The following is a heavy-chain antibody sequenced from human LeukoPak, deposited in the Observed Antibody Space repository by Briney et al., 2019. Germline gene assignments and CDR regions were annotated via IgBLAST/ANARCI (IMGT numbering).Heavy chain of an antibody. D-gene: IGHD6-19*01. CDR3: AKDGGGWYRSGWYYFDH. CDR1: GFTFSNFA. J-gene: IGHJ4*02. CDR2: LSGSGAGT. Sequence: GGSLRLSCAASGFTFSNFAMNWVRQAPGKGLEWVSALSGSGAGTYYADSVKGRFAIARDNSKNTLYLQMNSLRAEDTAVYYCAKDGGGWYRSGWYYFDHWGQGTLVTVSS. V-gene: IGHV3-23*01.